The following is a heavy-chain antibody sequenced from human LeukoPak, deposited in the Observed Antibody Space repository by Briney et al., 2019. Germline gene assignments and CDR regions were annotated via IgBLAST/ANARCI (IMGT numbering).Heavy chain of an antibody. CDR1: GGSFSGYY. CDR2: IIQSGNT. V-gene: IGHV4-34*12. D-gene: IGHD7-27*01. J-gene: IGHJ4*02. CDR3: ARLGKDVTYRAYYFDY. Sequence: PSETLSLTCAVYGGSFSGYYWNWIRQPPGKGLEWIGEIIQSGNTYYNPSLKSRVTISIDTSKNQFSLKLSSVTAADTAVYYCARLGKDVTYRAYYFDYWGQGTLVTVSS.